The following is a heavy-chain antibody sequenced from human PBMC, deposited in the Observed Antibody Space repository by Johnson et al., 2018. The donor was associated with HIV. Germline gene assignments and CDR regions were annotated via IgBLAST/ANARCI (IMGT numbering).Heavy chain of an antibody. J-gene: IGHJ3*02. Sequence: VQLVESGGGLVQPGGSLRLSCAASGFTFRSSAMHWVRQAPGKGLEYVSALRSNGGRTYYANSVTGRFTISRDNSKNTLSLQMGSLRAEDMAVYYCVRDQIESIAGKEAGAFDIWGLGTMVTVSS. D-gene: IGHD1-20*01. CDR1: GFTFRSSA. CDR3: VRDQIESIAGKEAGAFDI. V-gene: IGHV3-64*01. CDR2: LRSNGGRT.